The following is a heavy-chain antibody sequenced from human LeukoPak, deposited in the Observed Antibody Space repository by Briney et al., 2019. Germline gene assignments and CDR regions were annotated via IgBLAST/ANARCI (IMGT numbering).Heavy chain of an antibody. Sequence: ASVKVSCKASGYTFTSYDINWVRQATGQGLEWMGWMNPNSGNTGYAQKFQGRVTITRNTSISTAYMELSSLRSEDTAVYCCARGRIAAADLYYYYYMDVWGKGTTVTVSS. J-gene: IGHJ6*03. CDR2: MNPNSGNT. D-gene: IGHD6-13*01. CDR3: ARGRIAAADLYYYYYMDV. CDR1: GYTFTSYD. V-gene: IGHV1-8*03.